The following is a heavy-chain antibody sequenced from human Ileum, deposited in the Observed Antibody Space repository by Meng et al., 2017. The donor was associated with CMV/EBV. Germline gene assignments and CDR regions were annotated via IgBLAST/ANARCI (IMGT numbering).Heavy chain of an antibody. J-gene: IGHJ4*02. CDR3: ARNGYYSLDY. D-gene: IGHD3-22*01. CDR2: IYHSGTT. V-gene: IGHV4-4*02. CDR1: GDSFSSSRW. Sequence: LTCTVSGDSFSSSRWWSWGRQPPGKGLEWIGEIYHSGTTTYSPSLKSRVTISPDESKNEFSLKLTSVTAADTAVYYCARNGYYSLDYWSQGTLVTVSS.